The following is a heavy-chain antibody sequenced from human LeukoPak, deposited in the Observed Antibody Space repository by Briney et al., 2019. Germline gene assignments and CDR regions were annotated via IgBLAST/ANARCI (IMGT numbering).Heavy chain of an antibody. D-gene: IGHD2/OR15-2a*01. Sequence: GGSLRLSCRSSGFRFDGYPFMWVRLPPGKGLEWVAFIERRAYGGRRSYAASVRERFTISRDESDRSVSLQMNSLKTEDTGIYYCGRVEHDDNISWDAYYMDVWGKGTAVAVSS. CDR1: GFRFDGYP. V-gene: IGHV3-49*04. CDR3: GRVEHDDNISWDAYYMDV. J-gene: IGHJ6*03. CDR2: IERRAYGGRR.